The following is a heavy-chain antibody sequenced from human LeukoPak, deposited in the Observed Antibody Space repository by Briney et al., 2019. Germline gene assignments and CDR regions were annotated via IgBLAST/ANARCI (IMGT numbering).Heavy chain of an antibody. CDR3: ANLFGSDDAFDI. Sequence: SVKVSCKASGGTFSSYAISWVRQAPGQGLEWMRGIIPIFGIANYAQKFQGRVTITADKSTSTAYMELSSLRSEDTAVYYCANLFGSDDAFDIWGRGTMVTVSS. J-gene: IGHJ3*02. D-gene: IGHD3-3*01. CDR2: IIPIFGIA. CDR1: GGTFSSYA. V-gene: IGHV1-69*10.